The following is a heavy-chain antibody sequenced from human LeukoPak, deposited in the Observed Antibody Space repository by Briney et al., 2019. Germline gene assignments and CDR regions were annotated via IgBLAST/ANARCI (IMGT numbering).Heavy chain of an antibody. CDR2: INTNTGNP. CDR1: GYTFSIYA. CDR3: ARSNNDGDYLGVGFDY. Sequence: ASVKVSFKASGYTFSIYAMNWVRQAPGQGLEWMGWINTNTGNPTYAQGSTGRFVFSLDTSVSTAYLQISSLQAEDTAVYYCARSNNDGDYLGVGFDYWGQGTLVTVSS. J-gene: IGHJ4*02. D-gene: IGHD4-17*01. V-gene: IGHV7-4-1*02.